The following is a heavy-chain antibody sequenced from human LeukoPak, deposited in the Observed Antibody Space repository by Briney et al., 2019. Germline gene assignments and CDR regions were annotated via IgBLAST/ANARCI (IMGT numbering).Heavy chain of an antibody. J-gene: IGHJ3*02. Sequence: GGSLRLSCAASGFTFSSYAMHRVRQAPGKGLEWVAVISYDGSNKYYADSVKGRFTISRDNSKNTLYLQMNSLRAEDTAVYYCARDPGRGVIQGLSGAFDIWGQGTMVTVSS. CDR1: GFTFSSYA. V-gene: IGHV3-30-3*01. CDR2: ISYDGSNK. CDR3: ARDPGRGVIQGLSGAFDI. D-gene: IGHD3-3*01.